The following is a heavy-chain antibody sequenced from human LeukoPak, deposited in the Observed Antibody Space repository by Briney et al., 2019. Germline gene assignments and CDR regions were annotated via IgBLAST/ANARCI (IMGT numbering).Heavy chain of an antibody. CDR1: NVSISSGSHY. CDR3: ARVSAFQDIVATIPAGIDY. CDR2: IYHSGST. J-gene: IGHJ4*02. D-gene: IGHD5-12*01. V-gene: IGHV4-39*07. Sequence: SETLSLTCTVSNVSISSGSHYWGWIRQPPGKGLEWIGSIYHSGSTYYNPSLKSRVTISVDTSKNQFSLKLSSVTAADTAVYYCARVSAFQDIVATIPAGIDYWGQGTLVTVSS.